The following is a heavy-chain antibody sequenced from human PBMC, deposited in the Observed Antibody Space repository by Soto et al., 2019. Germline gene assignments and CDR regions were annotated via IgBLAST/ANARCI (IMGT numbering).Heavy chain of an antibody. D-gene: IGHD3-10*01. J-gene: IGHJ5*02. CDR2: IIPIFGTA. Sequence: SVKVSCKASGGTFSIYAISCVLQSPLQGLDWMGGIIPIFGTANYAQKFQGRVTITADKSTSTAYMELSSLRSEDTAVYYCARDFMVRGVTSNWFDPWGQGTLVTVSS. CDR1: GGTFSIYA. CDR3: ARDFMVRGVTSNWFDP. V-gene: IGHV1-69*06.